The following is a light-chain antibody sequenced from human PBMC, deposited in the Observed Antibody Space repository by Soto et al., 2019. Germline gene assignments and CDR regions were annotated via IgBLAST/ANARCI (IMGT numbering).Light chain of an antibody. CDR2: GAS. V-gene: IGKV3-11*01. CDR1: QSVRSY. Sequence: EVVLTQSPATLSLSPGESATLSCRASQSVRSYLAWYQQKPGQAPRLLIYGASNRATGIPARFSGSGSGTDFTLTMSSLEPEDFAVYYCQQRRNWLLSFGGGTKVEIK. J-gene: IGKJ4*01. CDR3: QQRRNWLLS.